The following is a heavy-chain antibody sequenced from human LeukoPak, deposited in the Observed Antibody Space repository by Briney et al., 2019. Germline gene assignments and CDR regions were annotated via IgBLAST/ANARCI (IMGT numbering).Heavy chain of an antibody. Sequence: PSETLSLTCIVSGGSSSSYYWSWIRQPPGKGLEWIGYIYYSGSTNYNPSLKSRVTISVNTSKNQFSLKLSSVTAADTAVYYCARAPVRGVIIYFDYWGQGTLVTVSS. J-gene: IGHJ4*02. CDR1: GGSSSSYY. D-gene: IGHD3-10*01. CDR2: IYYSGST. CDR3: ARAPVRGVIIYFDY. V-gene: IGHV4-59*08.